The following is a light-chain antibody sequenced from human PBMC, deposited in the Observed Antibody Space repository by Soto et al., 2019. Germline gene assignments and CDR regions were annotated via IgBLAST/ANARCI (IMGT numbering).Light chain of an antibody. CDR2: VAS. CDR3: QQYNVWPLT. V-gene: IGKV3-15*01. Sequence: IVMTQSPATLSVSPGERATLSCRASQSVSSNLAWYQQKPGQTPKLLIYVASTRATGIPARFSGSGSGTELTLPISSLQSEDFAVYYCQQYNVWPLTFGGGTKVEFK. CDR1: QSVSSN. J-gene: IGKJ4*01.